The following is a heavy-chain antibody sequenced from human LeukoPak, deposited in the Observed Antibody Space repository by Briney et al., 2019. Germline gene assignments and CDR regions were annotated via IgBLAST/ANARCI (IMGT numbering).Heavy chain of an antibody. D-gene: IGHD2-2*01. CDR3: ECRDSYRY. Sequence: PGGSLRLSCAASGFTFSSYAMYWVRQAPGKGLEWVAVISYDGSNKYYADSVKGRFTISRDNSKNTLYLQMNSLRAEDTAVYYCECRDSYRYWGQGTLVTVSS. J-gene: IGHJ4*02. CDR2: ISYDGSNK. CDR1: GFTFSSYA. V-gene: IGHV3-30-3*01.